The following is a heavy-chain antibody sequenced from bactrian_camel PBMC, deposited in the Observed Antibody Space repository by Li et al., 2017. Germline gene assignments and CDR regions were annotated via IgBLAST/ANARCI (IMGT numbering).Heavy chain of an antibody. CDR2: IDNDGNT. CDR1: GYVDDIMC. CDR3: AAALASAWEGGGYCYFSKGSQLGRYGYSY. V-gene: IGHV3S53*01. D-gene: IGHD2*01. Sequence: HVQLVESGGDSVQAGGSLRLSCVASGYVDDIMCMAWFRQEPGTGREGVAAIDNDGNTNYADSVKGRFTISKGDAKNTLILQMNSLKPTDTAMYYCAAALASAWEGGGYCYFSKGSQLGRYGYSYWGQGTQVTVS. J-gene: IGHJ4*01.